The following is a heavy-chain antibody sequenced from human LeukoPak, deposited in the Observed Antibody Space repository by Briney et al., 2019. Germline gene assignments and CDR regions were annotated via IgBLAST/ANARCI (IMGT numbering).Heavy chain of an antibody. Sequence: SETLSLTCTVSGGSISSYYWSWIRQPPGKGLEWIGYIYYSGSTNYNPSLKSRVTISVDTSNNQFSLKLSSVTAADTAVYYCARDGDGYNPYYFDYWGQGTLVTVSS. CDR1: GGSISSYY. CDR2: IYYSGST. V-gene: IGHV4-59*01. CDR3: ARDGDGYNPYYFDY. D-gene: IGHD5-24*01. J-gene: IGHJ4*02.